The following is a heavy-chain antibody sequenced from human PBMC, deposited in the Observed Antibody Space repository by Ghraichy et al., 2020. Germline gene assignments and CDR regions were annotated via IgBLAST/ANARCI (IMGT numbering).Heavy chain of an antibody. V-gene: IGHV3-7*04. CDR1: GFTFSSYW. CDR2: IKQDGSEK. Sequence: LSLTCAASGFTFSSYWMSWVRQAPGKGLEWVANIKQDGSEKYYVDSVKGRFTISRDNAKNSLYLQMNSLRAEDTAVYYCARAYCSSTSCQVNYYYMDVWGKGTTVTVSS. D-gene: IGHD2-2*01. J-gene: IGHJ6*03. CDR3: ARAYCSSTSCQVNYYYMDV.